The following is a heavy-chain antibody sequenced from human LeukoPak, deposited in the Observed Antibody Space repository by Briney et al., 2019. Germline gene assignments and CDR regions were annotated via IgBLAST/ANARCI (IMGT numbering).Heavy chain of an antibody. V-gene: IGHV3-73*01. CDR1: GFTFSGSA. CDR2: IRSKTNNYAT. D-gene: IGHD3-16*01. CDR3: GGGGAADI. Sequence: GGSLRLSCAASGFTFSGSAMHWVRPASGKGLEWVGRIRSKTNNYATAYAASVKGRFTISRDDSKNTAYLQMSSLKTEDTAVYYCGGGGAADIWGQGTMVTVSS. J-gene: IGHJ3*02.